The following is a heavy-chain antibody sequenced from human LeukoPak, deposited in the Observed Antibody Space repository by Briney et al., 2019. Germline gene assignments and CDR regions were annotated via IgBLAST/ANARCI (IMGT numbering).Heavy chain of an antibody. CDR1: GGTFSSYT. CDR3: AREGLELRPFDI. J-gene: IGHJ3*02. CDR2: IIPILGIA. V-gene: IGHV1-69*04. D-gene: IGHD1-7*01. Sequence: SVKVSCKASGGTFSSYTISWVRQVPGQGLEWMGRIIPILGIANYAQKFQGRVTITADKSTSTAYMELSSLRSEDTAVYYCAREGLELRPFDIWGQGTMVTVSS.